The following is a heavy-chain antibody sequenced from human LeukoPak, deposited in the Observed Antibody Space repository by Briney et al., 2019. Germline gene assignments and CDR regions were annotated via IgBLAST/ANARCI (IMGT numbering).Heavy chain of an antibody. CDR2: ISGGGTT. Sequence: GGSLRLSCAASGFTFSISAMKWVRQAPGKGLEWVSSISGGGTTYYADPVRGRFIISRDNSKNTLYLQMNSLRAEDTAVYYCAKLLMANDYGDPWGQGTLVTVSS. CDR1: GFTFSISA. V-gene: IGHV3-23*01. D-gene: IGHD4-17*01. CDR3: AKLLMANDYGDP. J-gene: IGHJ5*02.